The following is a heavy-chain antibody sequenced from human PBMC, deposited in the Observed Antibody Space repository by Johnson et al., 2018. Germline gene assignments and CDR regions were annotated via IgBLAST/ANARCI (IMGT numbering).Heavy chain of an antibody. V-gene: IGHV1-69*12. D-gene: IGHD5-24*01. J-gene: IGHJ3*02. CDR3: AREVEMATTSRGAFDI. Sequence: QVQLVQCGAEVKKPGSSVKVSCKASGGTFSSYAISWVRQAPGQGLAWMGGIIPIFGTANYAQKFQGRVTLTADESTSTAYMELSRLRSEDTAVYYCAREVEMATTSRGAFDIWGQGTMVTVSS. CDR1: GGTFSSYA. CDR2: IIPIFGTA.